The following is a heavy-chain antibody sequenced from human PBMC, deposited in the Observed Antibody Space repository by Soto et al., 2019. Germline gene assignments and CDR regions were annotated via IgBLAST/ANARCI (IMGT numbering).Heavy chain of an antibody. Sequence: QVQLVQSGAEVKKPGASVKVSCKASGYTFTSYGISWVRQAPGQGLEWMGWISAYNGNTNYAQKLQGRVTMTTDTSTSTAYMELRSLRSDDTAVYYCARDGVYSSSWYGDNYYYGMDVWGQGTTVTVSS. D-gene: IGHD6-13*01. CDR3: ARDGVYSSSWYGDNYYYGMDV. V-gene: IGHV1-18*01. CDR2: ISAYNGNT. J-gene: IGHJ6*02. CDR1: GYTFTSYG.